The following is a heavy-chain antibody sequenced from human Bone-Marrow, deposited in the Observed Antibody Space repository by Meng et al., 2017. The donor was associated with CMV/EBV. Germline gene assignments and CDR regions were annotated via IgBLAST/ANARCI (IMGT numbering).Heavy chain of an antibody. J-gene: IGHJ6*01. CDR3: ARSYVGFDYHGMDV. CDR1: GFPYSDYY. CDR2: ISSSGSNI. Sequence: GGSLRLSCAASGFPYSDYYMSWIRQAPGKGLEWVSYISSSGSNIFYADSVKGRFTLSRDNAKNSLYLQMNSLRAEDTAVYYCARSYVGFDYHGMDVWGQGTTVNGSS. V-gene: IGHV3-11*01. D-gene: IGHD3-10*01.